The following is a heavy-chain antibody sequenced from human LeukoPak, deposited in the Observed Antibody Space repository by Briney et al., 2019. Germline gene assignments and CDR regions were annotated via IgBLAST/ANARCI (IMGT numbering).Heavy chain of an antibody. CDR2: IYYSGST. V-gene: IGHV4-59*01. Sequence: SETLSLTCTVSGGSISSYYWSWIRQPPGKGLEWIGYIYYSGSTNYNPSLKSRVTISVDTSKNQFSLKLSSVTAADTAVYYCARTHEMGHDYWGQGTLVTVSS. CDR3: ARTHEMGHDY. D-gene: IGHD5-24*01. CDR1: GGSISSYY. J-gene: IGHJ4*02.